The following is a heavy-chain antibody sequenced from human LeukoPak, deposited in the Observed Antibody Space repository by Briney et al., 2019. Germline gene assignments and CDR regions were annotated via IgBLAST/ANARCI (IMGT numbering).Heavy chain of an antibody. Sequence: PSETLSLTCAVSGYSLGKNYYWGWIRQSPGKGLEWIGRIYGRASTSYNPSLMNRVTMPVGTSKNHFSLQLTSVTAADTAVYYCARYDSRGSASTKFDYWGPGIQVTVSS. D-gene: IGHD3-3*01. CDR2: IYGRAST. J-gene: IGHJ4*02. CDR3: ARYDSRGSASTKFDY. V-gene: IGHV4-38-2*01. CDR1: GYSLGKNYY.